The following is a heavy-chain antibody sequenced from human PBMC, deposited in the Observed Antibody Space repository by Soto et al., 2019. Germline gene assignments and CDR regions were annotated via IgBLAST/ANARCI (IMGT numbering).Heavy chain of an antibody. D-gene: IGHD6-13*01. CDR1: GYDFTAYD. Sequence: ASVKVSCKASGYDFTAYDINWVRQASGQGLEWMGWMNPINGAAGSARRFQGRISMTRNTATGTAYLELTSLRSDDSAVYYCGRGPSPRAPAGGTPYYYAMDVWGQGTTVTAP. CDR3: GRGPSPRAPAGGTPYYYAMDV. J-gene: IGHJ6*02. V-gene: IGHV1-8*02. CDR2: MNPINGAA.